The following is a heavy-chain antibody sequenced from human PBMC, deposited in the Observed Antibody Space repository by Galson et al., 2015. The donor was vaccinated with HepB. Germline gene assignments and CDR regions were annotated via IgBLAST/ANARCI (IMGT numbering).Heavy chain of an antibody. CDR1: GFTFSSYA. V-gene: IGHV3-23*01. J-gene: IGHJ5*02. Sequence: SLRLSCAASGFTFSSYAMSWVRQAPGKGLEWVSAISGSGGSTYYADSVKGRFTISRDNSKNTLYLQMNSLRAEDTAVYYCAKSPSIFTVSAVWFDPWGQGTLVTVSS. D-gene: IGHD2-8*01. CDR3: AKSPSIFTVSAVWFDP. CDR2: ISGSGGST.